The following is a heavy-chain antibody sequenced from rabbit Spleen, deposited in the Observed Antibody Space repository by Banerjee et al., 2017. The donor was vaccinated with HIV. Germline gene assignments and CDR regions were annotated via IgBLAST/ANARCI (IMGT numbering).Heavy chain of an antibody. V-gene: IGHV1S45*01. CDR1: GFSFSSNYW. CDR2: IYNGDGST. Sequence: QEQLEESGGDLVKPGASLTLTCTASGFSFSSNYWICWVRQAPGKGLEWIACIYNGDGSTYYASWAKGRFTISKTSSTTVTLQMTSLTAADTATYFCARDLVAVIGWNFSLWGPGTLVTVS. CDR3: ARDLVAVIGWNFSL. J-gene: IGHJ4*01. D-gene: IGHD1-1*01.